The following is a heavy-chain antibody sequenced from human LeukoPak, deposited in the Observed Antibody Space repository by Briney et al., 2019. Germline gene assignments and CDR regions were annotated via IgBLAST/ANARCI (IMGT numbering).Heavy chain of an antibody. CDR1: GFTFSSYG. Sequence: PGRSLRLSCAASGFTFSSYGMHWVRQAPGKGLEWVAVISYGGSNKYYADSVKGRFTISRDNSKNTLYLQMNSLRAEDTAVYYCAKDIQLWTGAPFDYWGQGTLVTVSS. J-gene: IGHJ4*02. CDR2: ISYGGSNK. D-gene: IGHD5-18*01. CDR3: AKDIQLWTGAPFDY. V-gene: IGHV3-30*18.